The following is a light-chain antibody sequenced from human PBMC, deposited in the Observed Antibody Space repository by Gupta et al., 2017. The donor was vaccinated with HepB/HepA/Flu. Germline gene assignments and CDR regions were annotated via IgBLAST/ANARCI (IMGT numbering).Light chain of an antibody. CDR1: SSHIGTPNS. Sequence: HSVLTQHASVSAFPGQSIFTSCPAISSHIGTPNSVSWYQQTPGKAPKLIIHDVSDRPSGVSNRFSGSKSGNTASLTITGLQAEDEADYYCCASANSITRDVFGTGTEVTVL. CDR2: DVS. V-gene: IGLV2-14*01. J-gene: IGLJ1*01. CDR3: CASANSITRDV.